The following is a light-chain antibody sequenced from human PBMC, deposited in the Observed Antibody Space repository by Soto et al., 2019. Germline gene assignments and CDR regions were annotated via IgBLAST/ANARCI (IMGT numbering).Light chain of an antibody. Sequence: DIQMTQSPSSVSASVGDKVKITCRASQNINTWLAWYQQKPGEAPKLLIFAASRLEKAVPSRFSGSGSGTDFTLTISDLQTEDFATYYCQQADSFPLTFGGGTKVEIK. CDR3: QQADSFPLT. J-gene: IGKJ4*01. CDR1: QNINTW. V-gene: IGKV1D-12*01. CDR2: AAS.